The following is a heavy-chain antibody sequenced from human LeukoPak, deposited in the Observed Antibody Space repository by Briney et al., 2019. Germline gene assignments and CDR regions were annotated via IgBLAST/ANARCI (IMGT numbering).Heavy chain of an antibody. CDR2: IYYSGST. D-gene: IGHD3-3*01. CDR1: GGSISSSSYY. Sequence: SETLPLTCTVSGGSISSSSYYWGWIRQPPGKGLEWIGSIYYSGSTYYNPSLKSRVTISVDTSKNQFSLKLSSVTAADTAVYYCARRTYDFWSGYTQGAFDIWGQGTMVTVSS. J-gene: IGHJ3*02. V-gene: IGHV4-39*01. CDR3: ARRTYDFWSGYTQGAFDI.